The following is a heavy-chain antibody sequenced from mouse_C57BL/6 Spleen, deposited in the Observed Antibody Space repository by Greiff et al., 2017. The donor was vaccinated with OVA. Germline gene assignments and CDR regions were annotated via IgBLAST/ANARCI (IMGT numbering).Heavy chain of an antibody. V-gene: IGHV1-39*01. CDR1: GYSFTDYN. J-gene: IGHJ4*01. CDR3: ARYYYYGSSPYYYAMDY. Sequence: EVQLQQSGPELVKPGASVKISCKASGYSFTDYNMNWVKQSTGNSLEWIGVINPNYGTTSYNQKFKGKATLNVDKSSSTAYMQLNSLTSEDSAVYYCARYYYYGSSPYYYAMDYWGQGTSVTVSS. D-gene: IGHD1-1*01. CDR2: INPNYGTT.